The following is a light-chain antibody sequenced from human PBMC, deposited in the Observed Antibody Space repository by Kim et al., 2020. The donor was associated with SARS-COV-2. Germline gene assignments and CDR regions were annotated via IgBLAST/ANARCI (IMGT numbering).Light chain of an antibody. J-gene: IGKJ1*01. CDR3: HKYDSAPWT. Sequence: ASVGDRVTITCRASQGISNYLAWYQQKPGQAPKLLIYGASTLKSGVPSRFSGGGFGTDFTLTITSLQPEDVATYYCHKYDSAPWTFGQGTKVDIK. CDR2: GAS. CDR1: QGISNY. V-gene: IGKV1-27*01.